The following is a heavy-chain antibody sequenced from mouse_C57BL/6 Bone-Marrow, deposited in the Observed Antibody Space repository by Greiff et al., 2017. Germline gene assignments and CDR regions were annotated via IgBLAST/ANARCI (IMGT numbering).Heavy chain of an antibody. CDR2: INPGSGGT. D-gene: IGHD4-1*01. Sequence: VQLQQSGAELVRPGTSVKVSCKASGFAFTNYLIALVKQRPGQGLEWIGVINPGSGGTNYNEKFKGKATLTADKSSSTAYMQLSSLTSEDSAVYFCARSKNWDSWFAYWGQGTLVTVSA. CDR1: GFAFTNYL. V-gene: IGHV1-54*01. CDR3: ARSKNWDSWFAY. J-gene: IGHJ3*01.